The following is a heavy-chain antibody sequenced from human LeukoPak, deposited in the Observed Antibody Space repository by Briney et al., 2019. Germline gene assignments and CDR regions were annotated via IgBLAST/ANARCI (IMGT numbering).Heavy chain of an antibody. CDR1: GFTFSTSN. V-gene: IGHV3-48*01. J-gene: IGHJ5*02. CDR2: ISSSSTI. D-gene: IGHD3-22*01. CDR3: ARGAPRHMIVVVTPFDP. Sequence: PGGSLRLSCVASGFTFSTSNMNWVRQAPGKGLEWVSYISSSSTIYYADSVKGRFTISRDNSKNTLYLQMNSLRAEDTAVYYCARGAPRHMIVVVTPFDPWGQGTLVTVSS.